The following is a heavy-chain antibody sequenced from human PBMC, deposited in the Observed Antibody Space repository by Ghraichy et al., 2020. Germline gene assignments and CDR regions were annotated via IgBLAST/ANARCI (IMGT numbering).Heavy chain of an antibody. D-gene: IGHD3-16*02. Sequence: SETLSLTCTVSGGSISSYHWSWIRQPPGKGLEWIGYIYYSGSTNYNPSLKSRVTISVDTSKNQFSLKLSPVTAADTAVYYCAREARYDYVWGSYRWPCVHDAFDIWGQGAMVTFSS. CDR1: GGSISSYH. CDR2: IYYSGST. CDR3: AREARYDYVWGSYRWPCVHDAFDI. V-gene: IGHV4-59*01. J-gene: IGHJ3*02.